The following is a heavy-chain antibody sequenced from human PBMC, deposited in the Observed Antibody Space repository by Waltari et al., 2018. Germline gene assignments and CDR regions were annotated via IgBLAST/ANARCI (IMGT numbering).Heavy chain of an antibody. Sequence: EVQLVQSGAEVKKAGEPLKISCHINGYSFVNYWLAWVRQMPGKGLEWMGIIFPGDPSTFYSPSFQGQVTISADNSTSTAYLQWSSLKDSETAVYYCARRSAVPASGGAFDIWGQGTKVTVSP. CDR2: IFPGDPST. J-gene: IGHJ3*02. D-gene: IGHD6-19*01. V-gene: IGHV5-51*01. CDR1: GYSFVNYW. CDR3: ARRSAVPASGGAFDI.